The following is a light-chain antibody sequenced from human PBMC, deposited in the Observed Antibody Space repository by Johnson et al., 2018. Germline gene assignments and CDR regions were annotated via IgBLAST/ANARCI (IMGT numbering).Light chain of an antibody. V-gene: IGLV1-51*02. CDR2: ENN. CDR3: GTWDSRLSAGNV. J-gene: IGLJ1*01. Sequence: QSVLTQPPSVSAAPGQKVTISCSGSSSNIGNNYVSWYQQLPGTAPKLLIYENNKRPSGIPDRFSGSKSGTSATLGITGLQTGAEADYYCGTWDSRLSAGNVFGLGTKFTAL. CDR1: SSNIGNNY.